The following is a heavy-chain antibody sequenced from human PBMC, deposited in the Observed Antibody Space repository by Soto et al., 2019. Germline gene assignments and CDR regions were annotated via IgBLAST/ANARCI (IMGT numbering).Heavy chain of an antibody. J-gene: IGHJ6*03. D-gene: IGHD2-2*01. CDR1: GFTFSSYA. CDR3: ARDGADIVVVPAAPAPSHFYYYYMDV. Sequence: GGSLRLSCAASGFTFSSYAMSWVRQAPGKGLEWVSAISGSGGSTYYADSVKGRFTISRDNSKNTLYLQMNSLRAEDTAVYYCARDGADIVVVPAAPAPSHFYYYYMDVWGKGTTVTVSS. V-gene: IGHV3-23*01. CDR2: ISGSGGST.